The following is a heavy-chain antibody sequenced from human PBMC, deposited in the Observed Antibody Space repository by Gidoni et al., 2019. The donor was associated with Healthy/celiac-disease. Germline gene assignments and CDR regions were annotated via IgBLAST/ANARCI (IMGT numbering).Heavy chain of an antibody. J-gene: IGHJ6*02. CDR2: ISSSSSYI. CDR1: GFTFSSYS. D-gene: IGHD2-21*02. V-gene: IGHV3-21*01. CDR3: ARDPSEGGNSVNLYYYYGMDV. Sequence: EVQLVESGGGLVKPGGSLRLSCAASGFTFSSYSMNWVRQAPGKGLECVSSISSSSSYIYYADSVKGRFTISRDNAKNSLYLQMNSLRAEDTAVYYCARDPSEGGNSVNLYYYYGMDVWGQGTTVTVSS.